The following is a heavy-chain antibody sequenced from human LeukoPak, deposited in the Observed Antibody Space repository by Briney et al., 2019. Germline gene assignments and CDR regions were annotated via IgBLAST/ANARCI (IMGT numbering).Heavy chain of an antibody. CDR1: GVSISSSNYY. Sequence: SETLSLTCTVSGVSISSSNYYWGWIRQPPGKGLEWIGSIYYSGSTYYNPSLKSRVTISVDTSKNQFSLELSSVTAADTAVYYCARRGPGDSLDYWGQGTLVTVSS. CDR2: IYYSGST. D-gene: IGHD3-16*01. J-gene: IGHJ4*02. CDR3: ARRGPGDSLDY. V-gene: IGHV4-39*01.